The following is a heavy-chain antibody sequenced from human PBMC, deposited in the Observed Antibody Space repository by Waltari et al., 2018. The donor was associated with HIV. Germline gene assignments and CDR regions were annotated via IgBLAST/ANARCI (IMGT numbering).Heavy chain of an antibody. D-gene: IGHD4-4*01. Sequence: QVQLPESGPGLVKPSETLSLTCSVSGAPITSYYWSWIRQIPGKGPEWIGFVYHSGSTNYKPSFKNRISISVDTSKSQFSLKLKSVTAADTAMYYCARTTYNKIFDFWGRGTLVTVSS. CDR3: ARTTYNKIFDF. J-gene: IGHJ4*02. CDR1: GAPITSYY. CDR2: VYHSGST. V-gene: IGHV4-59*08.